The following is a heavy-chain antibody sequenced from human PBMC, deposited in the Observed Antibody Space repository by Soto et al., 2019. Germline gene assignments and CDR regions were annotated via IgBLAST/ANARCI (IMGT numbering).Heavy chain of an antibody. CDR3: ARSIAGRPCFQH. CDR2: INHSGVT. D-gene: IGHD3-3*02. CDR1: GGSFSGYY. Sequence: QVQLQQWGAGLLKPSETLSLTCAVYGGSFSGYYWTWVRQPPGKGLEWIGEINHSGVTDYNPSLKSRVAVSADTSMNQFSLTLRSVTAADTAVYYCARSIAGRPCFQHWGQGIQVTVSS. J-gene: IGHJ1*01. V-gene: IGHV4-34*02.